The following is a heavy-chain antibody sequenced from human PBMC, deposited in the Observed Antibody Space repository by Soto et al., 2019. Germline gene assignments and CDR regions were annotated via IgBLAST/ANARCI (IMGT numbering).Heavy chain of an antibody. V-gene: IGHV4-39*01. CDR2: IYYSGST. CDR3: ARSSAGGRIVVVPAARLDY. CDR1: GGSISSSSYY. Sequence: SETLSLTCTVSGGSISSSSYYWGWIRQPPGKGLEWIGSIYYSGSTYYNPSLKSRVTISVDTSKNQFSLKLSSVTAADTAVYYWARSSAGGRIVVVPAARLDYWGQGTLVTVSS. D-gene: IGHD2-2*01. J-gene: IGHJ4*02.